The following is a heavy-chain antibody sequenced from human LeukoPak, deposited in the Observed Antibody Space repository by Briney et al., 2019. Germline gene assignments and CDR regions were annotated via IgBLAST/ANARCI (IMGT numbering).Heavy chain of an antibody. CDR3: AREGPSGSYPGHFDY. CDR2: INAYNGNT. CDR1: GYTFTSYG. J-gene: IGHJ4*02. D-gene: IGHD1-26*01. V-gene: IGHV1-18*01. Sequence: GASVKVSCKASGYTFTSYGISWVRQAPGQGLEWMGWINAYNGNTNYAQKLQGRVTMTTDTSTSTAYMELRSLRSDDTAVYYCAREGPSGSYPGHFDYWGQGTLVTVSS.